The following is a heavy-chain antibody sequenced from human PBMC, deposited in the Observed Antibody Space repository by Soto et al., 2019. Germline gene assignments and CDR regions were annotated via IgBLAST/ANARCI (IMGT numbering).Heavy chain of an antibody. V-gene: IGHV4-34*01. CDR2: INHSGST. J-gene: IGHJ4*02. D-gene: IGHD2-2*02. Sequence: SETLSLTCAVYGGSFSGYYWSWIRQPPGKGLEWIGEINHSGSTNYNPSLKSRVTISVDTSKNQFSLKLSSVTAADTAVYYCASRPYTNRRPTVGFDYWGQGTLVTVSS. CDR1: GGSFSGYY. CDR3: ASRPYTNRRPTVGFDY.